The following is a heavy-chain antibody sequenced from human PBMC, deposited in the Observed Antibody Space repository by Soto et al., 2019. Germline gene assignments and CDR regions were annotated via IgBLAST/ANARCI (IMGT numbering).Heavy chain of an antibody. CDR3: ARGVVPDAIHNWFDP. D-gene: IGHD2-2*02. CDR2: INPSGGST. J-gene: IGHJ5*02. CDR1: GYTFTSYY. Sequence: GASVKVSCKASGYTFTSYYMHWVRQAPGQGLEWMGIINPSGGSTSYAQKFQGRVTMTRDTSTSTVYMELSSLRSEDTAVYYCARGVVPDAIHNWFDPWGQGTLVTVSS. V-gene: IGHV1-46*01.